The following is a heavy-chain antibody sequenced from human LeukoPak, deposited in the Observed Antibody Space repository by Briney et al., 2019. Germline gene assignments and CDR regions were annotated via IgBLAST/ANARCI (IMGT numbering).Heavy chain of an antibody. CDR3: AKDGTGRYYDSSGYYSN. D-gene: IGHD3-22*01. CDR2: ISGSGGST. V-gene: IGHV3-23*01. Sequence: GGSLRLSCAASGFTFSSYAMSWVRQAPGKGLEWVSAISGSGGSTYYADSVKGRFTISRDNSKNTLYLQMNSLRAEDTAVYYCAKDGTGRYYDSSGYYSNWGQGTLVTVSS. CDR1: GFTFSSYA. J-gene: IGHJ4*02.